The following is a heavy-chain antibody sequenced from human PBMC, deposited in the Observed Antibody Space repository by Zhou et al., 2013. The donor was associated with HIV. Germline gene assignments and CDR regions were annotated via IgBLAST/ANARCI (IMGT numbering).Heavy chain of an antibody. CDR2: IYHSGST. CDR3: ARTVRGDRYYYFGMDV. J-gene: IGHJ6*02. D-gene: IGHD3-10*01. CDR1: GYSITSDFY. Sequence: QVQLQESGPGLVKPSETLSLTCAVSGYSITSDFYWGWIRQPPGKGLEWIGSIYHSGSTYYNPSLKSRLTISVDTSKNQFSLKLSSVTAADTAVYYCARTVRGDRYYYFGMDVWGQGTTVTVSS. V-gene: IGHV4-38-2*01.